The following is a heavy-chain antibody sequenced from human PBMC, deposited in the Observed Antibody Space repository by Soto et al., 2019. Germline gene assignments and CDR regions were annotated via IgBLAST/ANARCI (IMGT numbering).Heavy chain of an antibody. V-gene: IGHV1-69*13. D-gene: IGHD3-10*01. Sequence: GASVKVSCKASGGTFSSYAISWVRQAPGQGLEWMGGIIPIFGTANYAQKFQGRVTITADESTSTAYMELSSLRSEDTAVYYCARFHSAGGNWFDPWGQGTLVTVSS. J-gene: IGHJ5*02. CDR2: IIPIFGTA. CDR3: ARFHSAGGNWFDP. CDR1: GGTFSSYA.